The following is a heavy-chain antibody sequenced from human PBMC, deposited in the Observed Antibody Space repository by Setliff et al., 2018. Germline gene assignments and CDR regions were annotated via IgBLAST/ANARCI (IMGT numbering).Heavy chain of an antibody. CDR3: AKEQEITLVPGIIPDAFDL. CDR1: GFTLSDYS. CDR2: ISYDGTYK. Sequence: GGSLRLSCATSGFTLSDYSMDWVRQAPGKGLEWVAVISYDGTYKNFVDSVKARFTISRDNSKNTVYLQMNSLKIEDTAVYFCAKEQEITLVPGIIPDAFDLWGQGTMVTVSS. V-gene: IGHV3-30*01. J-gene: IGHJ3*01. D-gene: IGHD3-10*01.